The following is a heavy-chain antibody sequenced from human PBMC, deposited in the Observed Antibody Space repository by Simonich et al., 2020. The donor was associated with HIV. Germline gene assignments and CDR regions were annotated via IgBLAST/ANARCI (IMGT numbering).Heavy chain of an antibody. V-gene: IGHV4-34*01. Sequence: QVQLQQWGAGLLKPSETLSLTCAVYGGSFSGDYWSWIRTPPGKGLEGIGEINHSGTTKSNPSLKGRVTISVDTSKNQFSLKLSSVTAADTAVYYCARRHPTTVTTPYFDYWGQGTLVTVSS. CDR2: INHSGTT. D-gene: IGHD4-17*01. CDR1: GGSFSGDY. J-gene: IGHJ4*02. CDR3: ARRHPTTVTTPYFDY.